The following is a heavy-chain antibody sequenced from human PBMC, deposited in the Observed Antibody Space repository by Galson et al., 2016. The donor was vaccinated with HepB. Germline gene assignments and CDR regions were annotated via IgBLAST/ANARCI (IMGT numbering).Heavy chain of an antibody. CDR3: AGAYDDYAGSSFDY. D-gene: IGHD4-17*01. Sequence: SETLSLTCAVYGGPFSGYYWTWIRQPPGKGLEWIGEINHSGSTKYRPSLKSRVTMSVDTSKNRFSLTVTSVTAADTAVDYCAGAYDDYAGSSFDYWGQGTLVTVSS. J-gene: IGHJ4*02. V-gene: IGHV4-34*01. CDR1: GGPFSGYY. CDR2: INHSGST.